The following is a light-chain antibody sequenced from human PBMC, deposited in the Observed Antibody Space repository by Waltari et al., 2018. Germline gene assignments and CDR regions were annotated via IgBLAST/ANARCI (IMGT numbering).Light chain of an antibody. Sequence: QLELTQSPSASASLGASVKLTCTLSSGHITNVVAWHQQQPQKGPRYLMKVNSDGSHSRGDEIPDRFSGSSSGAERYLTISSLQSEDEADHYCQTGGHGTWVFGGGTKLTVL. V-gene: IGLV4-69*01. CDR1: SGHITNV. CDR3: QTGGHGTWV. CDR2: VNSDGSH. J-gene: IGLJ3*02.